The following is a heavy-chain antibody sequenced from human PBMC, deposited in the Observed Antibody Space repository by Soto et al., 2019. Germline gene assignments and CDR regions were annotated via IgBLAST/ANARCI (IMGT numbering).Heavy chain of an antibody. J-gene: IGHJ6*02. CDR2: IIPIFGTA. Sequence: QVQLVQSGAEVKKPGSSVKVSCKASGGTFSSYAISWVRQAPGQGLEWMGGIIPIFGTANYAQKFQGRVTITADESTSTAYRERSSLRSEDTAVYYCARDSGSLNPNYYYYGMDVWGQGTTGTVS. D-gene: IGHD1-26*01. CDR1: GGTFSSYA. CDR3: ARDSGSLNPNYYYYGMDV. V-gene: IGHV1-69*01.